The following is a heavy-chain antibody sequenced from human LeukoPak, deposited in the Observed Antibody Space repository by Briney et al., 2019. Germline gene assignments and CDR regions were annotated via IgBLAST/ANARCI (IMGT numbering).Heavy chain of an antibody. Sequence: GGSLRLSCAASGFTFSSYGMHWVRQAPGKGLEWVAVISYDGSNKYYADSVKGRFTISRDNSKNTLYLQMNSLRAEDTAVYYCAKAQYSISWEYFDYWGQGTLVTVSS. CDR3: AKAQYSISWEYFDY. D-gene: IGHD6-13*01. CDR1: GFTFSSYG. J-gene: IGHJ4*02. CDR2: ISYDGSNK. V-gene: IGHV3-30*18.